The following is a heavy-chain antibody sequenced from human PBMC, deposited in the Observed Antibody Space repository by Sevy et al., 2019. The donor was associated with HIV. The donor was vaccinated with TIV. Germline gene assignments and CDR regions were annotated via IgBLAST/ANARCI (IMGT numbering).Heavy chain of an antibody. CDR2: IYPGDSDT. J-gene: IGHJ6*02. CDR3: ARLVEDTAMAHGYYYYGMDV. Sequence: GESLKISCKGSGYSFTSYWIGWVRQMPGKGLEWMGIIYPGDSDTRYSPSFQGQVTISADKSISTAYLQWSSLKASDTAMYDCARLVEDTAMAHGYYYYGMDVWGQGTTVTVSS. CDR1: GYSFTSYW. V-gene: IGHV5-51*01. D-gene: IGHD5-18*01.